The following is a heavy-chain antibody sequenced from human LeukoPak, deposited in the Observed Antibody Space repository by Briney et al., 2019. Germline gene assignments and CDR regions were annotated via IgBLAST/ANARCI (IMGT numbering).Heavy chain of an antibody. Sequence: GGSLRLSCAASGFTFSSYAMSWVRQAPGKGLEWVSAISTSGDNTYYADSVKGRFTISRDNSKNTLYLQMNSLRAEDTAVYYCAKDWGEGIAAAGTHDAFDIWGQGTMVTVSS. D-gene: IGHD6-13*01. CDR2: ISTSGDNT. J-gene: IGHJ3*02. V-gene: IGHV3-23*01. CDR3: AKDWGEGIAAAGTHDAFDI. CDR1: GFTFSSYA.